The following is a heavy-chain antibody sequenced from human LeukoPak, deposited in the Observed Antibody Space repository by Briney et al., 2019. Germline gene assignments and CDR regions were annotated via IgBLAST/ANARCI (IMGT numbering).Heavy chain of an antibody. D-gene: IGHD3-10*01. CDR2: INPSGGST. Sequence: ASVKVSCKASGYTFTSYYMHWVRQAPGQGLEWMGIINPSGGSTNYAQKFQGRVTITTDESTSTAYMELSSLRSEDTAVYYCARAEDYGSGSSPQYYYYMDVWGKGTTVTVSS. CDR1: GYTFTSYY. J-gene: IGHJ6*03. CDR3: ARAEDYGSGSSPQYYYYMDV. V-gene: IGHV1-46*01.